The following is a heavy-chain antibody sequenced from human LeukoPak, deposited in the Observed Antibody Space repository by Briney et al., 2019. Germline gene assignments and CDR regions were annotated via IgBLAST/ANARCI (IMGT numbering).Heavy chain of an antibody. D-gene: IGHD2-2*01. CDR3: ARTLFGDQYQLLHNWFDP. CDR2: INTDTGNP. CDR1: GYTLTNYA. Sequence: ASVKVSCKASGYTLTNYAMNWVRQAPGQGLEWMGWINTDTGNPTYAQGFTRRLVFSLDTSASTAYLQISGLKAEDTAVYYRARTLFGDQYQLLHNWFDPWGQGTLVTVSS. V-gene: IGHV7-4-1*02. J-gene: IGHJ5*02.